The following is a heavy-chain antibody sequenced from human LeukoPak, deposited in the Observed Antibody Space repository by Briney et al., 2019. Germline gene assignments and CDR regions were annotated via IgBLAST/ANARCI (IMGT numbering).Heavy chain of an antibody. CDR1: GFTFTSFA. CDR2: IRGSGVST. V-gene: IGHV3-23*01. D-gene: IGHD3-3*01. Sequence: AGCLSLSCAASGFTFTSFAMGWDRPAPGKGLEWVSAIRGSGVSTFDSDSVKCRFTSSRDKSQNTLYLQMNSLRAEDTAVYYAAKGAAHEWLVVYYFDYWGQGTLVTVSS. CDR3: AKGAAHEWLVVYYFDY. J-gene: IGHJ4*02.